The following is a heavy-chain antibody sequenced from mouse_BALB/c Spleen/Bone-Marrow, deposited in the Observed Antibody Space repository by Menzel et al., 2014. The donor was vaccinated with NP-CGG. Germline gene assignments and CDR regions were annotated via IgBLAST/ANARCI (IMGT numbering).Heavy chain of an antibody. V-gene: IGHV14-3*02. J-gene: IGHJ1*01. CDR2: IDPANGNT. Sequence: DVKLVESGAELVKPGASVKLSCTASGFNIKDTYMHWVKQRPEQGLEWIGRIDPANGNTKYDPKFQGKATITADTSSNTAYLQLSSLTSEDTAVYYCASYRYAWYFDVWGAGTTVTASS. D-gene: IGHD2-14*01. CDR1: GFNIKDTY. CDR3: ASYRYAWYFDV.